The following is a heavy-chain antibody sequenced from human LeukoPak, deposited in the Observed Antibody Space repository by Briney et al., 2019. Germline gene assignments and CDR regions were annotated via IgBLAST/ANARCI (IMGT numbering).Heavy chain of an antibody. Sequence: GASVKVSCKASGYTFTSYYMHWVRQAPGQGLEWMGIINPSGGSTSYAQKFQGRVTMTRDTSTSTVYMELSSLRSEDTAMYYCARDANGSGSSAILTVEFDYWGQGTLVTVSS. CDR1: GYTFTSYY. J-gene: IGHJ4*02. V-gene: IGHV1-46*01. CDR2: INPSGGST. D-gene: IGHD3-10*01. CDR3: ARDANGSGSSAILTVEFDY.